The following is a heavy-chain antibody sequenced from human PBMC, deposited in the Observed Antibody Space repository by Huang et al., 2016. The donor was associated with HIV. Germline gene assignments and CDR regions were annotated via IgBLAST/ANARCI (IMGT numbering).Heavy chain of an antibody. CDR3: AHSTDASAATFYFDF. Sequence: QITLRESGPALVKPTQTLTLTCTFSGFSLTTTGVGVGWIRQPPGQVLEWLAFIHSTGDGRYSPSPSSRLTITKDTSKNQVVLTMTNMDPVDTATYYCAHSTDASAATFYFDFWGQGTLVAVSS. CDR2: IHSTGDG. V-gene: IGHV2-5*01. CDR1: GFSLTTTGVG. J-gene: IGHJ4*02. D-gene: IGHD6-25*01.